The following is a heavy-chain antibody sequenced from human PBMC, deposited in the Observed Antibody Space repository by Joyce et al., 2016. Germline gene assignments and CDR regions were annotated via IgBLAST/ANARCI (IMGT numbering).Heavy chain of an antibody. V-gene: IGHV1-18*01. CDR3: ARDIHYYNSSGYYWGAFDI. J-gene: IGHJ3*02. D-gene: IGHD3-22*01. CDR1: GSIFTTYG. Sequence: QVQLVQSGSEVKKPGASVEVSCKSSGSIFTTYGISWVRQAPGQGFEWMGGISAHHGNTKYAQKFQGRVTMTIDTSTSKAYMELESLRSDDTAVYYCARDIHYYNSSGYYWGAFDIWGQGTMVSVSS. CDR2: ISAHHGNT.